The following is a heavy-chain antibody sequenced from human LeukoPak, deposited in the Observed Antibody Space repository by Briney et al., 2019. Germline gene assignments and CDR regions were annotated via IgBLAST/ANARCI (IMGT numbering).Heavy chain of an antibody. CDR2: IHPEGNEK. Sequence: GGSLRLSCAVTGFSFTNFWMSWVRQAPGRGLEWVANIHPEGNEKYHVESVKGRCTISRDNTKNLLFLQMNGLRVEDTALYYCARGDAFSGNHWGQGTMVTVSS. V-gene: IGHV3-7*04. CDR3: ARGDAFSGNH. J-gene: IGHJ5*02. CDR1: GFSFTNFW.